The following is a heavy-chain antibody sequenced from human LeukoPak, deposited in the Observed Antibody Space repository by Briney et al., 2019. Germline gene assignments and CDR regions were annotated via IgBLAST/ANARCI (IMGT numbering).Heavy chain of an antibody. CDR2: MNPNSGKT. J-gene: IGHJ6*03. Sequence: ASVKVSCKASGYTFTNSDIDWVRQAPGQGLEWMGWMNPNSGKTGYARKFQGRVTFTRNSSISTAYMDLSSLRSEDTAVYYCARGVRFSDFYYYMDVWGQGTTVTVSS. V-gene: IGHV1-8*03. CDR1: GYTFTNSD. CDR3: ARGVRFSDFYYYMDV. D-gene: IGHD3-3*01.